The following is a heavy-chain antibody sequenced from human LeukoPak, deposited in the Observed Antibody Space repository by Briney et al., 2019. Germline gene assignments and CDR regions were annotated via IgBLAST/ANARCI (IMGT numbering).Heavy chain of an antibody. CDR3: ARGGSGYSYGKIDY. Sequence: PGGSLRLSCAASGFTFSNYWMNWVRQAPGKGLGWVANIKQDGSEKYYVDSVKGRFTISRDNAKNSLYLQMNSLRAEDTAVYYCARGGSGYSYGKIDYWGQGTLVTVSS. CDR1: GFTFSNYW. J-gene: IGHJ4*02. D-gene: IGHD5-18*01. V-gene: IGHV3-7*01. CDR2: IKQDGSEK.